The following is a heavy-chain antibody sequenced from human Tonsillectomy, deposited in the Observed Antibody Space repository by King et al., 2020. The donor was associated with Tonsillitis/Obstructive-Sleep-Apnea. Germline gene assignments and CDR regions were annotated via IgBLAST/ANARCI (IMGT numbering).Heavy chain of an antibody. J-gene: IGHJ4*02. V-gene: IGHV3-48*03. CDR1: GFTFSSYE. Sequence: VQLVESGGGLVQPGGSLRLSCAASGFTFSSYEMNWVRQAPGKGLEWVSYISGSGSTIYYADSVKGRFAISRDNAKNSLYLQMNRLRAEDTAIYYCARDTYYHDSSGFDYWGQGTLVTVSS. CDR2: ISGSGSTI. D-gene: IGHD3-22*01. CDR3: ARDTYYHDSSGFDY.